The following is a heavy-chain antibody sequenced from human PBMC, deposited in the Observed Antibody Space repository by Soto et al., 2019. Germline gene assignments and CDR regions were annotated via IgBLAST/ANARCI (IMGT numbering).Heavy chain of an antibody. CDR1: GYTFTSYD. V-gene: IGHV1-8*01. J-gene: IGHJ5*02. Sequence: ASVKVSCKASGYTFTSYDINWVRQATGQGLEWMGWINPNSGNAGYAQKFQGRVTITADESTSTAYMELSSLRSEDTAVYYCARAPITMIDGLWFDPWGQGTLVTVSS. CDR2: INPNSGNA. CDR3: ARAPITMIDGLWFDP. D-gene: IGHD3-22*01.